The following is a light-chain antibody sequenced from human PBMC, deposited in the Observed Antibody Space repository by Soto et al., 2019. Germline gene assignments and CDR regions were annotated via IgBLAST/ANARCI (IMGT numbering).Light chain of an antibody. CDR2: GAS. CDR3: QPYRSSPLFT. CDR1: QSVSSIY. V-gene: IGKV3-20*01. Sequence: EIVLTQSPGTLSLSPGERATLSCRASQSVSSIYLAWYQQKPGQAPRLLIYGASNRATGIPDRFSGSGSGTDFTLTISRLEAEDFAVYYCQPYRSSPLFTFGPGTKVDIK. J-gene: IGKJ3*01.